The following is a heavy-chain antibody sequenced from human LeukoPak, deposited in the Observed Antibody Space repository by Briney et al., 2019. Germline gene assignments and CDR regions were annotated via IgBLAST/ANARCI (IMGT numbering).Heavy chain of an antibody. CDR3: ANSWELRLGPFDY. CDR2: ISWNSGSI. J-gene: IGHJ4*02. D-gene: IGHD1-26*01. Sequence: GGSLRLSCAASGFTFDDYAMHWVRHAPGKGLEGVSGISWNSGSISYADSVKGRFTISRDNAKNSLYLQMNSLRAEDTALYYCANSWELRLGPFDYWGQGTLVTVSS. CDR1: GFTFDDYA. V-gene: IGHV3-9*01.